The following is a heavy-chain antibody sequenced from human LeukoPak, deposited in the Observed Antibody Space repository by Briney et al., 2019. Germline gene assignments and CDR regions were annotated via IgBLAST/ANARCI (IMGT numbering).Heavy chain of an antibody. D-gene: IGHD1-1*01. CDR3: ARARISWYDVGY. J-gene: IGHJ4*02. V-gene: IGHV3-33*01. CDR2: IWYDGSNK. Sequence: PGGSLRLSCAASGFTFSSYGMHWVRQAPGKGLEWVAVIWYDGSNKYYADSVKGRFTISRDNSKNTLYLQMNSLRAEDTAVYYCARARISWYDVGYWGQGTLVTVSS. CDR1: GFTFSSYG.